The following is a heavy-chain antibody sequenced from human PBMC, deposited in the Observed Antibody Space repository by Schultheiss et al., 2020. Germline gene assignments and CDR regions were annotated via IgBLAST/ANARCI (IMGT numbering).Heavy chain of an antibody. V-gene: IGHV3-30-3*01. CDR2: ISYDGSNK. J-gene: IGHJ4*02. Sequence: GGSLRLSCAASGFTFSSYAMHWVRQAPGKGLEWVAVISYDGSNKYYADSVKGRFTISRDNSKNTLYLHMNSLRPEDTAVYYCAKGRTGAPFDYWGQGTLVTVSS. CDR3: AKGRTGAPFDY. CDR1: GFTFSSYA. D-gene: IGHD4/OR15-4a*01.